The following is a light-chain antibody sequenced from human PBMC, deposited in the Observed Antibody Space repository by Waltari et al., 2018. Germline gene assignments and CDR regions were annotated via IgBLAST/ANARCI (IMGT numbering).Light chain of an antibody. CDR1: NIGSKS. Sequence: SYVLTQPPSVSVAPGQTARTTCGGNNIGSKSVHWYQQKPGQAPVLVVYDDSGRPSGIPERFSGSNSGNTATLTISRVEAGHEADYYCQVWDSSSDHWLFGGGTKLTVL. CDR3: QVWDSSSDHWL. J-gene: IGLJ3*02. CDR2: DDS. V-gene: IGLV3-21*02.